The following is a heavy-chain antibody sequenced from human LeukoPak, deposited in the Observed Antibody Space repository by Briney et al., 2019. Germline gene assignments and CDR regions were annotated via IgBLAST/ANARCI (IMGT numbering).Heavy chain of an antibody. CDR3: ARHNGWFDY. J-gene: IGHJ5*01. CDR1: GFTVSSNY. V-gene: IGHV3-66*04. Sequence: GGSLRLSCAASGFTVSSNYMSWVRQAPGKGLEWVSVIYSGGSTYYADSVRGRFTISRDNAKNSLSLQMNSLRVEDTGVYYCARHNGWFDYWGQGTLVTVSS. D-gene: IGHD2-8*01. CDR2: IYSGGST.